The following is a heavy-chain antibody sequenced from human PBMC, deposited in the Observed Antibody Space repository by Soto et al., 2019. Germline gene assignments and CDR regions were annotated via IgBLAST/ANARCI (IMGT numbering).Heavy chain of an antibody. J-gene: IGHJ4*02. CDR3: AREGRPRYCSGGSCPAYFDY. V-gene: IGHV4-34*01. CDR2: VNDGGRP. CDR1: GGSFSAYY. Sequence: SETLSLTCAVYGGSFSAYYWSWIRQPPGKGLEWIGEVNDGGRPNYSVSLKSRLTISLDTSKNQLSLKLSSVTAADTAVYYCAREGRPRYCSGGSCPAYFDYWGQGTLVTVSS. D-gene: IGHD2-15*01.